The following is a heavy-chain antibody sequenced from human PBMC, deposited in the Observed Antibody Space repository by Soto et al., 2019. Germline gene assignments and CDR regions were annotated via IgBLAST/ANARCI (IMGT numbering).Heavy chain of an antibody. V-gene: IGHV1-2*04. D-gene: IGHD6-19*01. J-gene: IGHJ4*02. Sequence: ASVKVSCKASGYTFTGYYMHWVRQAPGQGLEWMGWINPNSGGTNYAQKFQGWVTMTRDTSINTAYMELSRLRSDDTAVYYCARAELGSSGWFLWWGQGTLVTVSS. CDR3: ARAELGSSGWFLW. CDR1: GYTFTGYY. CDR2: INPNSGGT.